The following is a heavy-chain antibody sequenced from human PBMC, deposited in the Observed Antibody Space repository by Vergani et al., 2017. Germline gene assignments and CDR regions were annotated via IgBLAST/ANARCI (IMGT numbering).Heavy chain of an antibody. CDR2: VTWNAGNA. Sequence: EVQLMESGGRVVRPGGSLRLSCAASGFNFDDYGMNCVLQDPGKGLEWVDTVTWNAGNAKYANSMRGRFAISRDNARTSVYLQMNSLRVEDTAVYYCARGDSANFGRYFDNWGQGVLVTVSS. CDR3: ARGDSANFGRYFDN. V-gene: IGHV3-20*04. CDR1: GFNFDDYG. J-gene: IGHJ4*03. D-gene: IGHD1-7*01.